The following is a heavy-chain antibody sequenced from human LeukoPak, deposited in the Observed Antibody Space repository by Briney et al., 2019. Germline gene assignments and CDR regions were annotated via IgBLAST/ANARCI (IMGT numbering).Heavy chain of an antibody. V-gene: IGHV4-34*01. J-gene: IGHJ5*02. CDR1: GGSFSGYY. D-gene: IGHD2-8*01. CDR3: ARVYCTSGVCYTRWFDP. Sequence: SETLSLTCAVYGGSFSGYYWSWIRRPPGKGLEWIGEINHSGSTNYNPSLKSRVTISVDTFKNQFSLKLSSVTAADTAVYYCARVYCTSGVCYTRWFDPWGQGTLVTVSS. CDR2: INHSGST.